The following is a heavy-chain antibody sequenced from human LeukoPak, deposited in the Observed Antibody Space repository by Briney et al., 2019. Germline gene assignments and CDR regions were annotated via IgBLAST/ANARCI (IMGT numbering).Heavy chain of an antibody. Sequence: SETLSLTCAVYRGSFSGYYWSWIRQPPGKGLEWIGEINHSGSTNYNPSLKSRVTIPVDTSKNQFSLKLSSVTAADTAVYYCARGPYYYGSGSYYRYWGQGTLVTVSS. CDR2: INHSGST. D-gene: IGHD3-10*01. V-gene: IGHV4-34*01. J-gene: IGHJ4*02. CDR1: RGSFSGYY. CDR3: ARGPYYYGSGSYYRY.